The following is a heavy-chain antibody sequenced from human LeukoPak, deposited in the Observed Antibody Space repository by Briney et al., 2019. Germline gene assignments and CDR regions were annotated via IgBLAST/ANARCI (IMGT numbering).Heavy chain of an antibody. CDR1: GGSISSYY. CDR2: IYYSGST. J-gene: IGHJ4*02. Sequence: SETLSLTCTVSGGSISSYYWSWIRQPPGKGLEWIGYIYYSGSTYYNPSLKSRVTISVDTSKNQFSLKLSSVTAADTAVYYCARGMGAQPHDYWGQGTLVTVSS. V-gene: IGHV4-59*08. D-gene: IGHD1-26*01. CDR3: ARGMGAQPHDY.